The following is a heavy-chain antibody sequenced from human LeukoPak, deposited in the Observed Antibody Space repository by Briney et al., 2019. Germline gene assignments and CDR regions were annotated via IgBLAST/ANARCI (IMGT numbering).Heavy chain of an antibody. CDR2: IYTSGST. Sequence: SETLSLTCTVSGGSISSYYWSWIRQPAGKGLEWTGPIYTSGSTNHNPPLKSRVTMSVATCKPQFPLKLSSVTAADTAVYYCATGFGDWGQGTLVTVSP. V-gene: IGHV4-4*07. J-gene: IGHJ4*02. CDR1: GGSISSYY. D-gene: IGHD3-10*01. CDR3: ATGFGD.